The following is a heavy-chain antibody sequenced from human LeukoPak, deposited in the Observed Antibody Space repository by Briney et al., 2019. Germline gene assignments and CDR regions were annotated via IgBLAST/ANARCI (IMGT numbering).Heavy chain of an antibody. V-gene: IGHV4-59*01. J-gene: IGHJ4*02. Sequence: SETLSLTCTVSGGSISSYYWTWIRQPPGKGLEWIGYLYYSRSTNYNPSLKSRVTISVDTSKNQFSLKLTSVTAADTAVYFCARGVNNYGYGFYFDYWGQGTLVTVSS. CDR3: ARGVNNYGYGFYFDY. D-gene: IGHD5-18*01. CDR2: LYYSRST. CDR1: GGSISSYY.